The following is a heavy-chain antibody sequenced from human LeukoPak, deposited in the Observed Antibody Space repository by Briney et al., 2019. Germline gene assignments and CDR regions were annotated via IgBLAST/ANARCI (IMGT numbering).Heavy chain of an antibody. CDR2: IYTSGST. V-gene: IGHV4-4*07. J-gene: IGHJ6*02. Sequence: SETLSLTCTVSGGSISSYYWSWIRQPAGKGLEWIGRIYTSGSTNYNPSLKSRVTMSVDTSKNQFSLKLSSVAAADTAVYYCARELGGRFCTNGVCLGYGMDVWGQGTTVTVSS. CDR1: GGSISSYY. CDR3: ARELGGRFCTNGVCLGYGMDV. D-gene: IGHD2-8*01.